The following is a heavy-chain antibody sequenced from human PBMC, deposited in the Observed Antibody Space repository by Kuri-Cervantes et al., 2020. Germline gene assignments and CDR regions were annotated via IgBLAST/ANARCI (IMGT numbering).Heavy chain of an antibody. CDR3: ARHGRVYAIRGIDY. CDR2: IIPIFGTA. V-gene: IGHV1-69*05. D-gene: IGHD2-8*01. CDR1: GGTFSSYA. Sequence: SVKVSCKASGGTFSSYAISWVRQAPGQGLEWMGGIIPIFGTANYAQKFQGRVTITTDESTSTAYMELSSLRSEDTAMYYCARHGRVYAIRGIDYWGQGTLVTVSS. J-gene: IGHJ4*02.